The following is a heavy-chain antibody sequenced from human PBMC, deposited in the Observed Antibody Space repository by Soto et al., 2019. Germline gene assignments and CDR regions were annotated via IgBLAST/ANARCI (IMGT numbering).Heavy chain of an antibody. Sequence: QAPGKGLEWVSAISGSGGSTYYADSVKGRFTISRDNSKNTLYLQMNSLRAEDTAVYYCAKDRARYCSGGSCSEFDYWGQGTLVTVSS. V-gene: IGHV3-23*01. J-gene: IGHJ4*02. CDR2: ISGSGGST. CDR3: AKDRARYCSGGSCSEFDY. D-gene: IGHD2-15*01.